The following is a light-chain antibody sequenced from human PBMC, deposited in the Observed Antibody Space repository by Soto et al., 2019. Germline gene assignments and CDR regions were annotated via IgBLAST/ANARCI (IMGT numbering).Light chain of an antibody. CDR3: YSADNSGNQGV. V-gene: IGLV3-21*02. CDR2: DDS. J-gene: IGLJ1*01. CDR1: NIGSKS. Sequence: SYELTQPPSVSVAPGQTARITCGGNNIGSKSVHWYQQKPGQAPVLVVDDDSDRPSGIPERFSGSNSGNTATLTISRVEAGDEADYFCYSADNSGNQGVFGTGTKVTVL.